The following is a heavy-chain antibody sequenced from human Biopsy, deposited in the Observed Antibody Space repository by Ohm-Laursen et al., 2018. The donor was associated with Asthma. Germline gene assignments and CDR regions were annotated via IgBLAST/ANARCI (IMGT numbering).Heavy chain of an antibody. J-gene: IGHJ4*02. CDR2: IYSGGTS. V-gene: IGHV3-53*01. CDR3: ARGDSSGWSHYYFDY. CDR1: GFTVSNFA. Sequence: SLRLSCTASGFTVSNFAMFWVRQAPGKGLEWVSVIYSGGTSDTADSVRGRFTISRDFYKNTLYLQMDSLRAEDTAVYYCARGDSSGWSHYYFDYWGQGTLVTVSS. D-gene: IGHD6-19*01.